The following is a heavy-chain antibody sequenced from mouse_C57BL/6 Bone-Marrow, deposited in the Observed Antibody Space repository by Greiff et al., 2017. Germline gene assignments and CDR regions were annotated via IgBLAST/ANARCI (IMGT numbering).Heavy chain of an antibody. Sequence: QVQLQQSGAELVRPGTSVKVSCKASGYAFTNYLIEWVKQRPGQGLEWIGVINPGSGGTNYNEKFKGKATLTADKSSSTDYMQLSSLTAEDSAVYYCAIGQRKVPYAMDYWGQGTSVTVSS. D-gene: IGHD3-3*01. CDR1: GYAFTNYL. CDR3: AIGQRKVPYAMDY. V-gene: IGHV1-54*01. CDR2: INPGSGGT. J-gene: IGHJ4*01.